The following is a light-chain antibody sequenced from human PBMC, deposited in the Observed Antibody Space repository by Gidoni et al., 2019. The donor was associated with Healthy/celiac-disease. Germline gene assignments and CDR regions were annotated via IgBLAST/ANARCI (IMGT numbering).Light chain of an antibody. J-gene: IGKJ2*01. CDR1: QSVSSK. CDR2: GAS. V-gene: IGKV3-15*01. Sequence: EIVMTQSPATLSVSPGERATLSCRASQSVSSKLACYQQKPGQAPRLLIYGASTRATGIQARFSGSGSGTEFTLTISSLQSEDFAVYYCQQYNNWPYTFGQGTKLDIK. CDR3: QQYNNWPYT.